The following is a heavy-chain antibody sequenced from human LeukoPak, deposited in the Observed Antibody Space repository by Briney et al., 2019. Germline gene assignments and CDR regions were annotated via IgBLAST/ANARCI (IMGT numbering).Heavy chain of an antibody. V-gene: IGHV4-61*02. CDR3: ARAISYYYDTRIHDAFDI. Sequence: SETLSLTCTVSGGSISSGSYYWTWIRQPAGKGLEWIGRIYTSGSTNCNPSLKSRVTISVDTSKNQFSLKLSAVTAADTAVYYCARAISYYYDTRIHDAFDIWGQGTMVTVSS. J-gene: IGHJ3*02. D-gene: IGHD3-22*01. CDR1: GGSISSGSYY. CDR2: IYTSGST.